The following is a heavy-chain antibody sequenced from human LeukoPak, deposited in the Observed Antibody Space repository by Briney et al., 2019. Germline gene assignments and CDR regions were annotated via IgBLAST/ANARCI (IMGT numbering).Heavy chain of an antibody. Sequence: GASVKVSCKASGYTFTGYYMHWVRQAPGQGLEWMGWINPNSGGTNYAQKFQGRVTMTRDTSISTAYMELSRLISDDTAVYYCARAPTLGYCSSTSCYLRDDYWGQGTLVTVSS. CDR3: ARAPTLGYCSSTSCYLRDDY. CDR1: GYTFTGYY. D-gene: IGHD2-2*01. V-gene: IGHV1-2*02. J-gene: IGHJ4*02. CDR2: INPNSGGT.